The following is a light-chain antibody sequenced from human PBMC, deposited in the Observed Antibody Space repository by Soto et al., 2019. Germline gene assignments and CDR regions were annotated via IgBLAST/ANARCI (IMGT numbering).Light chain of an antibody. Sequence: QSVLTQPASVSGSPGQSITISCTGTSSDIGFYNYVSWYQQYPGKAPKVVIYEVKNRPSGVSNRFSGSKSGNTASLTISGLQADDEADYYCCSYTSSSTLDVFGTGTKLTVL. V-gene: IGLV2-14*01. CDR1: SSDIGFYNY. CDR2: EVK. CDR3: CSYTSSSTLDV. J-gene: IGLJ1*01.